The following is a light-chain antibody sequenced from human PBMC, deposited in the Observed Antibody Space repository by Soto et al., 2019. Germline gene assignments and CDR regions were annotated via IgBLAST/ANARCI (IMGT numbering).Light chain of an antibody. CDR1: SSDVGGYNY. J-gene: IGLJ1*01. CDR2: DVS. V-gene: IGLV2-11*01. CDR3: CSYAGSYYV. Sequence: QSALTQPRSVSGSPGQSVTISCTGTSSDVGGYNYVSWYQQQPGKAPKLMIYDVSKRPSGVPDRFSGSKSGNTASLTISGLQADDEADFYCCSYAGSYYVFGTGTKLTVL.